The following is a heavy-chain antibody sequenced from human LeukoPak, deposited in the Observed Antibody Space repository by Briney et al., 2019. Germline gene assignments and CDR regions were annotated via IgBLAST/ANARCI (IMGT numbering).Heavy chain of an antibody. Sequence: SGTPSLTCAVSGGSISSSNWWSWVRQPPGKGLEWIGEIYHSGKTNYNPSLKSRVTISVDKSKNQFSLKLGSVTAADTAVYYCARLKPTYYYDSSGSQGAFDIWGQGTMVTVSS. CDR3: ARLKPTYYYDSSGSQGAFDI. J-gene: IGHJ3*02. V-gene: IGHV4-4*02. CDR2: IYHSGKT. D-gene: IGHD3-22*01. CDR1: GGSISSSNW.